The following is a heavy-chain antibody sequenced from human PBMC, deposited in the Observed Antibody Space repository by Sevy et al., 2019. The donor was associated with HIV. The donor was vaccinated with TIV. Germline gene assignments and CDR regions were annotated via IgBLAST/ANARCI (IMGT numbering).Heavy chain of an antibody. J-gene: IGHJ4*02. CDR1: GFTFSSFG. CDR3: AKDGPPYYTSGSYMYYFDY. CDR2: ISYDGSDK. Sequence: GGSLRISCAASGFTFSSFGMHWVRQVPGKGLEWVSFISYDGSDKRYVDSVKGRFTISRDSSKNTLYLQMNSLRGGDTAVYYCAKDGPPYYTSGSYMYYFDYWGQGALVTVSS. V-gene: IGHV3-30*18. D-gene: IGHD3-10*01.